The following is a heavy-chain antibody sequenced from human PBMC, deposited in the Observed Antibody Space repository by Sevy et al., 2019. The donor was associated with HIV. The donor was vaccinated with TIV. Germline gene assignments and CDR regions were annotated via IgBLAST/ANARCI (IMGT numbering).Heavy chain of an antibody. V-gene: IGHV3-15*01. J-gene: IGHJ4*02. D-gene: IGHD3-10*01. Sequence: GGSLRLSCAASGFTFSNAWMSWVRQAPGKGLEWVGRIKSKTDGGTTDYAAPVKGRFTISRDDSKNTLYLQMNSLKTEDTAGYYCTTDLVLLWFGEPPPRDYWGQGTLVTVSS. CDR3: TTDLVLLWFGEPPPRDY. CDR1: GFTFSNAW. CDR2: IKSKTDGGTT.